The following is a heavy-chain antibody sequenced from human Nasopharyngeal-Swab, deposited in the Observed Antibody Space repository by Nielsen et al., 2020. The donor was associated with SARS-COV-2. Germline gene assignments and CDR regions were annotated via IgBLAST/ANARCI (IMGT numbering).Heavy chain of an antibody. CDR3: ARVGGSYFYGYFDY. V-gene: IGHV3-7*01. CDR1: GFTFSSYA. J-gene: IGHJ4*02. Sequence: GGSLRLSCAASGFTFSSYAMSWVRQAPGKGLEGVANIKQDGSEKYYVDSVKGRFTISRDNAKNSLYLQMNSLRAEDTAVYYCARVGGSYFYGYFDYWGQGTLVTVSS. D-gene: IGHD1-26*01. CDR2: IKQDGSEK.